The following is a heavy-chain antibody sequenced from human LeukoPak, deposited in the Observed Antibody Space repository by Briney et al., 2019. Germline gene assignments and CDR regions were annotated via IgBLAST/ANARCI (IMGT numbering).Heavy chain of an antibody. Sequence: AGGSLRLSCASSGFTYSNFGMSWVRQAPGKGLEWVSSISAGGSGTYFADSVEGRFRISRDNSKSKLFLQMLSLRVEDTAIYYCATMSSGGSGSYHHYWGQGTLVTVSS. J-gene: IGHJ4*02. CDR3: ATMSSGGSGSYHHY. CDR2: ISAGGSGT. D-gene: IGHD3-10*01. V-gene: IGHV3-23*01. CDR1: GFTYSNFG.